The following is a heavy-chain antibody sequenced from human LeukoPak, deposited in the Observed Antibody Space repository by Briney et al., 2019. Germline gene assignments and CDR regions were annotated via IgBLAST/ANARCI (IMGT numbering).Heavy chain of an antibody. Sequence: GGSLRLSCAASGFTFSNYWMHWVRQAPGKGLAWVSRINSDGRSTKYADSVKGRFAISRDNAKNTLYLQMNSLRAEDTAVYYCVRDRAVSPFPPDAFDMWGQGTMVTVAS. J-gene: IGHJ3*02. V-gene: IGHV3-74*01. CDR3: VRDRAVSPFPPDAFDM. D-gene: IGHD4-17*01. CDR2: INSDGRST. CDR1: GFTFSNYW.